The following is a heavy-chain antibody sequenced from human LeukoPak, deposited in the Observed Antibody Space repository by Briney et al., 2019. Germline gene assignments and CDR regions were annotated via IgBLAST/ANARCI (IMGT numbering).Heavy chain of an antibody. CDR3: ARTYCSGGRCYSPPDY. V-gene: IGHV1-2*02. D-gene: IGHD2-15*01. J-gene: IGHJ4*02. CDR2: INPNTGVT. Sequence: ASVKVSCKTSGYTFTGYYIHWVRQAPGQGLEWMGWINPNTGVTNYAQEFQGRVTMTRDTSIITAYLELSTLRSDDTAVYCCARTYCSGGRCYSPPDYWGQGTLVTVSS. CDR1: GYTFTGYY.